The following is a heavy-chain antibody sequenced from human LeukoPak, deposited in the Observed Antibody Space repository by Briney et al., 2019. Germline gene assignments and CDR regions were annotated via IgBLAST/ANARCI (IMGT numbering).Heavy chain of an antibody. V-gene: IGHV4-31*03. CDR1: GGSISSGGYY. Sequence: PSETLSLTCTVSGGSISSGGYYWSWIRQHPGKGLEWIGYIYYSGSTYYNPSLKSRVTISVDTSKNQFSLKLSSVTAADTAVYYCARDHRSGSYYGPIDYWGQGTLVTVSS. CDR2: IYYSGST. J-gene: IGHJ4*02. CDR3: ARDHRSGSYYGPIDY. D-gene: IGHD3-10*01.